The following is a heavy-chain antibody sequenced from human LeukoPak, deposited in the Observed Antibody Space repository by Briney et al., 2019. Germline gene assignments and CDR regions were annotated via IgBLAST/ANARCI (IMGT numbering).Heavy chain of an antibody. V-gene: IGHV1-69*04. Sequence: SVKVSFEASGGTFSSYAISWVRQAPGQGLEWMGRIIPIPGIANYAQKFQGRVTITADKSTSTAYMELSSLRSEDTAVYYCARDEVVVAALYGMDVWGQGTTVTVSS. CDR1: GGTFSSYA. D-gene: IGHD2-15*01. CDR2: IIPIPGIA. CDR3: ARDEVVVAALYGMDV. J-gene: IGHJ6*02.